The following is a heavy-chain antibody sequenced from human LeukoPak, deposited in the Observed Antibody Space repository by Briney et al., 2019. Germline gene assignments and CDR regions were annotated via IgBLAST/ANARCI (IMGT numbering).Heavy chain of an antibody. V-gene: IGHV3-53*01. CDR3: ARAVASLYF. CDR1: GFIHFRND. Sequence: WGSLTLTFAGSGFIHFRNDIPWVGQAPGKGLEWVSLLYSDGKTFYADSVKGRFTISRDNHKNTLNLQMNSLRADDTAVYNCARAVASLYF. J-gene: IGHJ4*01. CDR2: LYSDGKT. D-gene: IGHD4-23*01.